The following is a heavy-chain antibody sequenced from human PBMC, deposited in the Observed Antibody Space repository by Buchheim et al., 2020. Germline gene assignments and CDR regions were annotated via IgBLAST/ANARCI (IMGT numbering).Heavy chain of an antibody. J-gene: IGHJ4*02. D-gene: IGHD1-26*01. CDR2: INPSGGST. CDR3: ARVVRKSGSYWGSFDY. V-gene: IGHV1-46*03. CDR1: GYTFTSYS. Sequence: QVQLVQSGAEVKKPGASVKVSCKASGYTFTSYSMHWVRQAPGQGLEWMGIINPSGGSTTYAQKFQGRVTMTMDTSTSTVYMELSSLRSEDTAVYYCARVVRKSGSYWGSFDYWGQGTL.